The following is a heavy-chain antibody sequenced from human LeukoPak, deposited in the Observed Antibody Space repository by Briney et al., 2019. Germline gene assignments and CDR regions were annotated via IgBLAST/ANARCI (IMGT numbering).Heavy chain of an antibody. CDR1: GYTFTSYD. CDR2: IIPILGIA. CDR3: ARDVDDSSGYYFGYFDY. V-gene: IGHV1-69*04. D-gene: IGHD3-22*01. J-gene: IGHJ4*02. Sequence: ASVKVSCKASGYTFTSYDINWVRQAPGQGLEWMGRIIPILGIANYAQKFQGRVTITADKSTSTAYMELSSLRSEDTAVYYCARDVDDSSGYYFGYFDYWGQGTLVTVSS.